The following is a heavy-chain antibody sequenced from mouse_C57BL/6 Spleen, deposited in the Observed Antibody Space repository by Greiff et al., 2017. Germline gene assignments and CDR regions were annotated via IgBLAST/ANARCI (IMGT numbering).Heavy chain of an antibody. J-gene: IGHJ4*01. Sequence: VQLLQSGAELVRPGASVKLSCTASGFNIKDDYMHWVKQRPEQGLEWIGWIDPENGDTVYASKFQCKATITADTSSNTAYLQLSSLTSEDTAVYYCTYAMDYWGQGTSGTVSS. CDR2: IDPENGDT. CDR3: TYAMDY. CDR1: GFNIKDDY. V-gene: IGHV14-4*01.